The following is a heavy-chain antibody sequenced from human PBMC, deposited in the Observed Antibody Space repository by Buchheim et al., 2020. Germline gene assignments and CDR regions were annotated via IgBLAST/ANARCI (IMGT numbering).Heavy chain of an antibody. V-gene: IGHV3-15*01. D-gene: IGHD4-17*01. CDR3: TTDNGDPYYYGMDV. J-gene: IGHJ6*02. CDR2: IKSKNDGGTT. CDR1: GFTFSNAW. Sequence: EVQLVESGGGLVKPGGSLRLSCAASGFTFSNAWMSWVRQAPGKGLEWVGRIKSKNDGGTTDYAAPVKGRYNIARDESKNKLYLPMNSLKTEDTAVYYCTTDNGDPYYYGMDVWGQGTT.